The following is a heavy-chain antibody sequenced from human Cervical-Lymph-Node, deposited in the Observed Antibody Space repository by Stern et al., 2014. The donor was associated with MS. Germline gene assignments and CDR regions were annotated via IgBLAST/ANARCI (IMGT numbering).Heavy chain of an antibody. V-gene: IGHV3-74*02. D-gene: IGHD3-16*01. Sequence: EVQLVESGGGLIKPGGSLRISCDASGYNFSSYWMHWVRQLPGKGLFWVSQINRDGSDTSYADSVKGRFSISRDNIRNMLYLRMTSLRAEDTAVYYCARGVGDYWGQGARVTVSS. CDR1: GYNFSSYW. J-gene: IGHJ4*02. CDR3: ARGVGDY. CDR2: INRDGSDT.